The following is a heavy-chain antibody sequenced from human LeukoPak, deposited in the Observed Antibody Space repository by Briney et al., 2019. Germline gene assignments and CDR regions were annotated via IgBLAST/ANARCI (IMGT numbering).Heavy chain of an antibody. CDR1: GYTFTSYY. V-gene: IGHV1-46*01. CDR3: AREGPLGDFWSGYRSQDHYYYMDV. Sequence: ASVKVSCKASGYTFTSYYMHWVRQAPGQGLEWMGIINPSGGSTSYAQKFQGRVTMTRDMSTSTVYMELSSLRSEDTAVYYCAREGPLGDFWSGYRSQDHYYYMDVWGKGTTVTVSS. J-gene: IGHJ6*03. CDR2: INPSGGST. D-gene: IGHD3-3*01.